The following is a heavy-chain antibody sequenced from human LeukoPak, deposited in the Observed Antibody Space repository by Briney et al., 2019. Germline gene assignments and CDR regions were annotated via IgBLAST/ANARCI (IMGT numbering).Heavy chain of an antibody. J-gene: IGHJ3*02. Sequence: PGGSLRLSCAASGFTFSSYEMNWVRQAPGKGLEWVSYISSSGSTIYYADSVKGRFTISRDNAKNSLYLQMNSLRAEDTAVYYCARRSVGYYYAFDIWGQGTMVTVSS. CDR2: ISSSGSTI. V-gene: IGHV3-48*03. CDR3: ARRSVGYYYAFDI. D-gene: IGHD3-22*01. CDR1: GFTFSSYE.